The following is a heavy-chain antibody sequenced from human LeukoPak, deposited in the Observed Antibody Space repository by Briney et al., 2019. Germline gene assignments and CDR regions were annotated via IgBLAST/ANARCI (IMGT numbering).Heavy chain of an antibody. CDR2: INPNRGCT. V-gene: IGHV1-2*02. CDR3: AKDVGGGWYGGYYFDF. CDR1: GCTLTEYY. D-gene: IGHD6-19*01. Sequence: GASVKVSCKACGCTLTEYYMHWVRQAPGQGLEGMGWINPNRGCTNYAQKFQGRDTMTRDRSISPAYLELGSLRSDHTGVYYGAKDVGGGWYGGYYFDFWGQRTLVTVSS. J-gene: IGHJ4*02.